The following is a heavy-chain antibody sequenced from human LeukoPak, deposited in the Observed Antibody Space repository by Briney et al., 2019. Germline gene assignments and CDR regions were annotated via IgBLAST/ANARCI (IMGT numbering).Heavy chain of an antibody. CDR2: IYTSGST. J-gene: IGHJ6*03. CDR1: GGSISSYY. D-gene: IGHD2-2*01. CDR3: ARDGTVVVVLAASDYYYYMDV. Sequence: SETLSLTCTVSGGSISSYYWSWIRQPAGKGLEWIGRIYTSGSTNYNPSLKSRVTMSVDTSKNQFSLKLSSVTAADTAVYYCARDGTVVVVLAASDYYYYMDVWGKGTTVTVSS. V-gene: IGHV4-4*07.